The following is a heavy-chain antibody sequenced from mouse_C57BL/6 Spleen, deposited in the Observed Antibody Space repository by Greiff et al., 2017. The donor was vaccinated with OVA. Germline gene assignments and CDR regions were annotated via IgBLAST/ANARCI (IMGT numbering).Heavy chain of an antibody. CDR3: ARVPSYYSNYAYFDY. V-gene: IGHV1-26*01. Sequence: EVQLQQSGPELVKPGASVKISCKASGYTFTDYYMNWVKQSHGKSLEWIGDINPNNGGTSYNQKFKGKATLTVDKSSSTAYMELRSLTSEDSAVYYCARVPSYYSNYAYFDYWGQGTTLTVSS. CDR2: INPNNGGT. D-gene: IGHD2-5*01. J-gene: IGHJ2*01. CDR1: GYTFTDYY.